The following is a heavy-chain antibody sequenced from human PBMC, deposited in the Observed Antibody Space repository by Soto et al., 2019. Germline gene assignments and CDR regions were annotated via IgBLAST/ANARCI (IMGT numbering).Heavy chain of an antibody. D-gene: IGHD4-4*01. Sequence: GGSLRLSCAASGFTFSNYAMNWVRQAPGKGLEWVSGLSSAGTTIYEADSLKGRFTISRDNSKNTLYLQMSSLRAEDTAVYYCAKDDYTNYPPGMDVWGQGTTVTVSS. CDR1: GFTFSNYA. CDR3: AKDDYTNYPPGMDV. J-gene: IGHJ6*02. V-gene: IGHV3-23*01. CDR2: LSSAGTTI.